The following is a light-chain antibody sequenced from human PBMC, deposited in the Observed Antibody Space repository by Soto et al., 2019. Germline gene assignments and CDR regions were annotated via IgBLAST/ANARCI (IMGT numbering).Light chain of an antibody. V-gene: IGLV2-14*01. CDR2: EVS. CDR1: SSDVGGYNY. Sequence: QSALTQPASVSGSPGQSITISCTGTSSDVGGYNYVSWYQQHPGKAPKLMIYEVSNRPSGVSNRFSGSKSGNTASLTISGLQAEDEADYYCNSYTSSSTLVVFGTGTKLTVL. CDR3: NSYTSSSTLVV. J-gene: IGLJ1*01.